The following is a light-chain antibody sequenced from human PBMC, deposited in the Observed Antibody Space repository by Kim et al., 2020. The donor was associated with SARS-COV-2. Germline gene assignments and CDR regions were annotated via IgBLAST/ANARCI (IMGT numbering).Light chain of an antibody. CDR2: GAS. CDR1: QSVSTK. CDR3: QQYRNWPPRT. V-gene: IGKV3-15*01. J-gene: IGKJ2*02. Sequence: DIVMTQSPATLSVSPGERVTLSCRASQSVSTKLAWYQQKPGQAPRLLIYGASTRATGISARFSGSGSGTDFTLTISSLQSEDVAVYYCQQYRNWPPRTFGQGTKLEI.